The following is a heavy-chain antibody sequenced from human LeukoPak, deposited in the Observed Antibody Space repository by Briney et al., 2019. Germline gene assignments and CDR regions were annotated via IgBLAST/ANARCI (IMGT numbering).Heavy chain of an antibody. D-gene: IGHD3-9*01. J-gene: IGHJ4*02. V-gene: IGHV5-51*01. CDR3: QRTAYDILTGYPFDY. Sequence: GESLKISCKGSGYSFTIYWIGWVRQMPGKNLECMGIIYPGDSDTRYSPSFQGQVTISADKSISTAYLQWSSLKASDTVFFFKQRTAYDILTGYPFDYWGQGTLVTVSS. CDR1: GYSFTIYW. CDR2: IYPGDSDT.